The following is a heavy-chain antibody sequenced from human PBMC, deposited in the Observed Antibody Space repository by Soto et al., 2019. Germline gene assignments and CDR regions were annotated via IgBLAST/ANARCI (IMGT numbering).Heavy chain of an antibody. V-gene: IGHV3-7*01. J-gene: IGHJ5*02. CDR1: GFTFDDLW. CDR2: INKDGSQK. CDR3: AKYDFWIPGNFDP. Sequence: PGGSLRLSCAVSGFTFDDLWMSWVRQAPGKGLEWVANINKDGSQKSYVDSVKGRFTISRDNGKNSLYLEMNNLRVEDTALYYCAKYDFWIPGNFDPRG. D-gene: IGHD3-3*01.